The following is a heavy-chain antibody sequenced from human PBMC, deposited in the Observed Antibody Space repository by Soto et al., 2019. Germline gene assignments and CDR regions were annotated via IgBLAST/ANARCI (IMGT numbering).Heavy chain of an antibody. CDR1: AGSISSYS. V-gene: IGHV4-59*01. Sequence: QVQLQESGPGLVKPSETLSLTCTVSAGSISSYSWSWIRQSPGKGLEWIGYIYHNGNSKCNPSLKSRVIISVDTYKNRFSLKLSSVTAADTAVYYCARAGLPGIAVAGTAWFDPWGQGILVTVSS. CDR2: IYHNGNS. D-gene: IGHD6-19*01. CDR3: ARAGLPGIAVAGTAWFDP. J-gene: IGHJ5*02.